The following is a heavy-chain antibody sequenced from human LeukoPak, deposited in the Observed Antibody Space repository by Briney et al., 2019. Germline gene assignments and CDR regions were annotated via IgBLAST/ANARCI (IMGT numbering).Heavy chain of an antibody. J-gene: IGHJ3*02. Sequence: GGSLRLSCAASGFTFSSYSMNRVRQAPGKGLEWVSYISTYSSTIYYADSVKGRFTISRDNAKNSLFLQMNSLRDEDTAVYYCARDDVYAFDIWGQGTMVTVSS. CDR1: GFTFSSYS. V-gene: IGHV3-48*02. CDR2: ISTYSSTI. CDR3: ARDDVYAFDI.